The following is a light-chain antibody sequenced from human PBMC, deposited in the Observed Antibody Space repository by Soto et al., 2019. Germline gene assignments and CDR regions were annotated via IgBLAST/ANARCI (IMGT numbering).Light chain of an antibody. V-gene: IGLV3-21*02. Sequence: SSELTQPPSVSVAPGQTARITCGGNNTGSNSVHWYQQKPGPAPVLVVYDDGDRPSGIPERFSGSNSGTTATLTISRVEAGDEADYYCQVWDSSSDHPGVFGRGTKLTVL. J-gene: IGLJ1*01. CDR2: DDG. CDR1: NTGSNS. CDR3: QVWDSSSDHPGV.